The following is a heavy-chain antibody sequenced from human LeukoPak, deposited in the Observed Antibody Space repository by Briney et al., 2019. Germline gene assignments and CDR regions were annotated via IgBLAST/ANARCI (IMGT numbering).Heavy chain of an antibody. CDR3: ARDSSGYGYEEWR. J-gene: IGHJ4*02. D-gene: IGHD5-18*01. V-gene: IGHV3-21*01. CDR2: ISSSSSYI. Sequence: GGSLRLSCAASGFTFSSYSMNWVRQAPGEGLEWVSSISSSSSYIYYADSVKGRFTISRDNGKNSLYLQMNSLRVEDTAIYYCARDSSGYGYEEWRWGQGILVTVSS. CDR1: GFTFSSYS.